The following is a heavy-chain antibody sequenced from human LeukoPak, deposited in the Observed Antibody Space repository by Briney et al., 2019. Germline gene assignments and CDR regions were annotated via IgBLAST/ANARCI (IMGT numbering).Heavy chain of an antibody. V-gene: IGHV3-21*01. CDR2: ISSSSSYI. CDR3: ARVSSGSDAFDI. J-gene: IGHJ3*02. D-gene: IGHD6-19*01. CDR1: GFTFSSYS. Sequence: GSLRLSCAASGFTFSSYSMNWVRQAPGKGLEWVSSISSSSSYIYYADSVKGRFTISRDNAKNSLYLQVNSLRAEDTAVYYCARVSSGSDAFDIWGQGTMVTVSS.